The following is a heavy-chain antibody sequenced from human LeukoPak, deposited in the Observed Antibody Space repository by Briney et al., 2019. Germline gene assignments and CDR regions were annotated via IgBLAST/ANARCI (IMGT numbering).Heavy chain of an antibody. CDR1: GGSFSGYY. V-gene: IGHV4-34*01. CDR2: INHSGST. Sequence: PSETLSLTCAVYGGSFSGYYWSWIRQSPGKGLEWIGEINHSGSTNYNPSLKSRVTISVDTSKNQFSLKLSSVTAADTAVYYCASRIVGAYDFDYWGQGTLVTVSS. CDR3: ASRIVGAYDFDY. J-gene: IGHJ4*02. D-gene: IGHD1-26*01.